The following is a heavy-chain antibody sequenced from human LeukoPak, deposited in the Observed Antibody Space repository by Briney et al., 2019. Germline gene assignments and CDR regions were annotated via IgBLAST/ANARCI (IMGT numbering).Heavy chain of an antibody. CDR3: AREMEDSSPGWWYFDL. CDR1: GYSISSGYY. D-gene: IGHD6-13*01. CDR2: IYHSGST. V-gene: IGHV4-38-2*02. Sequence: NPSETLSLTCAVSGYSISSGYYWGWIRQPPGKGLEWIGSIYHSGSTYYNPSLKSRVTISVDTSKNQFSLKPSSVTAADTAVYYCAREMEDSSPGWWYFDLWGRGTLVTVPS. J-gene: IGHJ2*01.